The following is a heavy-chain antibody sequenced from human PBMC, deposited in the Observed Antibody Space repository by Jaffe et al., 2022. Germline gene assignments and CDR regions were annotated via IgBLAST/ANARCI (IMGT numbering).Heavy chain of an antibody. CDR3: ARGRGYSYGYYFDY. V-gene: IGHV2-70*20. CDR2: IDWDDDK. D-gene: IGHD5-18*01. Sequence: QVTLRESGPALVKPTQTLTLTCTFSGFSLSTSGMCVSWVRQPPGKALEWLALIDWDDDKYYSTSLKTRLTISKDTSKNQVVLTMTNMDPVDTATYYCARGRGYSYGYYFDYWGQGTLVTVSS. CDR1: GFSLSTSGMC. J-gene: IGHJ4*02.